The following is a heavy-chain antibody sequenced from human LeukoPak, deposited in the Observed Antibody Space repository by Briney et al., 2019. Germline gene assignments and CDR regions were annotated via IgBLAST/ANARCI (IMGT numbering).Heavy chain of an antibody. D-gene: IGHD4-17*01. J-gene: IGHJ4*02. Sequence: SETLSLTCTVSGGSISSYYWSWIRQPPGKGLEWIGYIYYSGSTNYNPSLKSRVTISVDTSKNQFSPKLSSVTAADTAVYYCARDVALHDYGDYGHYFDYWGQGTLVTVSS. V-gene: IGHV4-59*01. CDR3: ARDVALHDYGDYGHYFDY. CDR2: IYYSGST. CDR1: GGSISSYY.